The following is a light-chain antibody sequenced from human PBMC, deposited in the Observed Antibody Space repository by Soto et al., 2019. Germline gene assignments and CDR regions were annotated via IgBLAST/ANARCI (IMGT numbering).Light chain of an antibody. V-gene: IGKV4-1*01. Sequence: TQTTDILAVAGGERATLHWTSRQRIFYSSNNKNYLTWYQQKPGQPPKLLIYWASTRESGVPDRFSGSGSGTDFTLTISRLEPEDFAVYYCQQLNSYPRTFGPGTKVDI. CDR3: QQLNSYPRT. J-gene: IGKJ3*01. CDR1: QRIFYSSNNKNY. CDR2: WAS.